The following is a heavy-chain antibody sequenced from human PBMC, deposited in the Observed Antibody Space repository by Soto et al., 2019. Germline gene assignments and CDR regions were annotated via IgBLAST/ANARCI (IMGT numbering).Heavy chain of an antibody. CDR2: ISGSDGST. CDR3: AGGAGNTYVYSLGY. D-gene: IGHD5-18*01. V-gene: IGHV3-23*01. Sequence: PGGSLRLSCAASGFTFSSYAMNWVRQAPGKGLEWVSVISGSDGSTYYADSVKGRFTISRDNSKNTLYLQMNSLRTEDTAVYYCAGGAGNTYVYSLGYWGQGTLVTVSS. CDR1: GFTFSSYA. J-gene: IGHJ4*02.